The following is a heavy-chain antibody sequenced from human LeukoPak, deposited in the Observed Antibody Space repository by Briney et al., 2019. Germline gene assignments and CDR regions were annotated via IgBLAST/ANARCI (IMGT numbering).Heavy chain of an antibody. J-gene: IGHJ4*02. V-gene: IGHV3-9*01. Sequence: GGSLRLSCAASGFTFNDYAMHWVRQAPGKGLEWVSGISWNSGDIGYADSVKGRFTISRDNAKNSLYLQMNSLRPEDTALYYCANLHGDYRDYWGQGTLVTVSS. D-gene: IGHD4-17*01. CDR2: ISWNSGDI. CDR1: GFTFNDYA. CDR3: ANLHGDYRDY.